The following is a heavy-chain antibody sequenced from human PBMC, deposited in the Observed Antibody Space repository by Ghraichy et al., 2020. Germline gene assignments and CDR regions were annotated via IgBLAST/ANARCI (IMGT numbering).Heavy chain of an antibody. Sequence: LSLTCTFSGFSLTTTGVGVGWIRQPPGKAFDWLALIYWNDEKFYSPSLKSRHTITKDTSKNQVVLTMTHMDPVDTATYYCARILGDITLLRGGWFDPWGQGTLVTVSS. CDR3: ARILGDITLLRGGWFDP. CDR1: GFSLTTTGVG. V-gene: IGHV2-5*01. J-gene: IGHJ5*02. D-gene: IGHD3-10*01. CDR2: IYWNDEK.